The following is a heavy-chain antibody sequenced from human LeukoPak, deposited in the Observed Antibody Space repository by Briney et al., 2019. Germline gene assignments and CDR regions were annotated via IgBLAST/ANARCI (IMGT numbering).Heavy chain of an antibody. J-gene: IGHJ4*02. D-gene: IGHD4/OR15-4a*01. CDR3: ARDWLTGVNRGRLLGY. V-gene: IGHV3-21*01. Sequence: GGSLRLSCAASGFTFSSYSMNWVRQAPGKGLEWVSSISSSSSYIYYADSVKGRFTISRDNAKNSLYLQMNSLRAEDTAAYYCARDWLTGVNRGRLLGYWGQGTLVTVSS. CDR1: GFTFSSYS. CDR2: ISSSSSYI.